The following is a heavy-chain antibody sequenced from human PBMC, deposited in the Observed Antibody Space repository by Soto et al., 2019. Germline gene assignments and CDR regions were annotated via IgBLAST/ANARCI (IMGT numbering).Heavy chain of an antibody. Sequence: PGESLKISGKGSGYNFINYWIAWVRQMPGKGLEWMGIIYPGDSDTRYSPSFQGQVTISADKSISTAFLQWSSLKPSDTAIYYCAKYVLPRGGTRHGMDVWGQGTTVTVSS. D-gene: IGHD1-7*01. J-gene: IGHJ6*02. CDR2: IYPGDSDT. CDR3: AKYVLPRGGTRHGMDV. V-gene: IGHV5-51*01. CDR1: GYNFINYW.